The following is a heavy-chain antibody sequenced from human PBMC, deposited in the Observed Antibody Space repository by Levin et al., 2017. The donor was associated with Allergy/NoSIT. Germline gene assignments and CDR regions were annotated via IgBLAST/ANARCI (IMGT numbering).Heavy chain of an antibody. D-gene: IGHD3-10*01. V-gene: IGHV4-39*01. CDR2: IYYSGST. J-gene: IGHJ4*02. Sequence: SETLSLTCTVSGGSISSSSYYWGWIRQPPGRGLEWIGSIYYSGSTYYNPSLKSRVTISVDTPKNQFSLKLSSVTAADTAVYYCARLYYYGSGAIDYWGQGTLVTVSS. CDR1: GGSISSSSYY. CDR3: ARLYYYGSGAIDY.